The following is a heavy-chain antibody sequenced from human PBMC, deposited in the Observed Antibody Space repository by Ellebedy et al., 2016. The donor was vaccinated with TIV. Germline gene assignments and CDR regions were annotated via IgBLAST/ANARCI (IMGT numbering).Heavy chain of an antibody. D-gene: IGHD6-19*01. CDR2: ITESGGNT. CDR1: GFTFSNYF. V-gene: IGHV3-23*01. J-gene: IGHJ4*02. CDR3: ARDLDKSSGWYWGAGY. Sequence: GESLKISCAASGFTFSNYFMSWVRQAPGKGLEWVSSITESGGNTYYADSVKGRFTISRDNSKDTLYLQMNSLRAEDTSVYYCARDLDKSSGWYWGAGYWGQGTLVTVSS.